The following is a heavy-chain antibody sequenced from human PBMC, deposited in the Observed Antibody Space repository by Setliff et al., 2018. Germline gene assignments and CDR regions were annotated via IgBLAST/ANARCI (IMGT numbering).Heavy chain of an antibody. D-gene: IGHD1-26*01. CDR1: GGSISSDSDY. CDR3: TKGRVGLAARAGY. J-gene: IGHJ4*02. V-gene: IGHV4-61*02. Sequence: SETLSLTCTVSGGSISSDSDYWSWIRQSAGKGLEWIGCIYASGSTEYNPSLGSRVTISVDTSRNQFSLQLSSVTSADTAIYYCTKGRVGLAARAGYWGQGTLVTVSS. CDR2: IYASGST.